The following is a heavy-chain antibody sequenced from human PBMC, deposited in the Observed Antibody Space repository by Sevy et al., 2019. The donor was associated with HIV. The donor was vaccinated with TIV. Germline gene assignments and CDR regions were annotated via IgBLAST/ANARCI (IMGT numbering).Heavy chain of an antibody. CDR2: IKQDGSEK. Sequence: GGSLRLSCAASGFTFSSYWMSWVRQAPGKGLEWVANIKQDGSEKYYVDSVKGRFTISRDNAKNSLYLQMNSLRAEDTAVYYCARDGVYYYGSGSYTYYFDYWGQGTLVTVSS. CDR1: GFTFSSYW. J-gene: IGHJ4*02. V-gene: IGHV3-7*01. D-gene: IGHD3-10*01. CDR3: ARDGVYYYGSGSYTYYFDY.